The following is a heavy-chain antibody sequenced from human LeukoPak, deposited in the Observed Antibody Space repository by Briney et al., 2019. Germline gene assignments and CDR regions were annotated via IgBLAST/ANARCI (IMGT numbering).Heavy chain of an antibody. CDR1: GGTFSSYA. CDR2: ISGSGGST. D-gene: IGHD3-3*01. Sequence: ASVKVSCKASGGTFSSYAMNWVRQAPGKGLEWVSGISGSGGSTYYADSVKGRFTISRDNSKNTLYLQMNSLRAEDAAIYYCAKDRIWSGYSKYYFDCWGQGTLVTVSS. J-gene: IGHJ4*02. V-gene: IGHV3-23*01. CDR3: AKDRIWSGYSKYYFDC.